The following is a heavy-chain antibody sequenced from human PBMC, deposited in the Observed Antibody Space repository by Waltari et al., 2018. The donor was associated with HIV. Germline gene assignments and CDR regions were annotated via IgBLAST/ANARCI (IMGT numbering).Heavy chain of an antibody. J-gene: IGHJ4*02. V-gene: IGHV3-49*03. CDR1: GFTFGDYV. D-gene: IGHD3-3*01. Sequence: EVQLVESGGGLVQPGRSLRLSCTASGFTFGDYVMSWFRQAPGKGRAWVGFIRRKAYGGTTEYAASVKGRFTISRDDSKSIAYLQMNSLKTEDTAVYYCTRDGLYYDFWSGYPGYWGQGTLVTVSS. CDR3: TRDGLYYDFWSGYPGY. CDR2: IRRKAYGGTT.